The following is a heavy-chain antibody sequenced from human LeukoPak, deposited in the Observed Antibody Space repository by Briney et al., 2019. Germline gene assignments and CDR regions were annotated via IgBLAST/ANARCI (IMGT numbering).Heavy chain of an antibody. D-gene: IGHD3-16*01. Sequence: PSETLSLTCTVSGGSISGHYWTWIRQPPGKGLEWIGQIHYSGRPDYNPSLKSRVTISVDTAKNQLSLKVTSVTGADTAVYYCARFGVDYDMDVWGQGTTVTVSS. CDR3: ARFGVDYDMDV. V-gene: IGHV4-59*11. CDR2: IHYSGRP. J-gene: IGHJ6*02. CDR1: GGSISGHY.